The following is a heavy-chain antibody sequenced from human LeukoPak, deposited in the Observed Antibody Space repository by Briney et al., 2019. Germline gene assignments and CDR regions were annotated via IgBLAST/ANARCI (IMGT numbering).Heavy chain of an antibody. Sequence: GESLRLSCAASGFTFSSYGLNWVRQAPGKGLEWVSTISSGGHIYYEDSVKGRFTISRDNAKNSLYLQMNSLRAEDTAVYYCARDQDGGKYYYESSGYSHWGQGILVTDSS. V-gene: IGHV3-21*01. D-gene: IGHD3-22*01. CDR3: ARDQDGGKYYYESSGYSH. CDR1: GFTFSSYG. CDR2: ISSGGHI. J-gene: IGHJ4*02.